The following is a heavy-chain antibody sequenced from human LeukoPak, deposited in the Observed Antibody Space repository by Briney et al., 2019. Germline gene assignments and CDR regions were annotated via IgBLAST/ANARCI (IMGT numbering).Heavy chain of an antibody. Sequence: ASVKPSCKASGYTFTSYYMHWVRQAPGQGLEWMGIINPSGGGTIYAQKFQGRVTMTRDMSTSTVYMELSSLRSEDTAVYYCARGSGTQTHYYYYMDVWGKGTTVTVSS. J-gene: IGHJ6*03. CDR3: ARGSGTQTHYYYYMDV. CDR1: GYTFTSYY. CDR2: INPSGGGT. D-gene: IGHD1-1*01. V-gene: IGHV1-46*01.